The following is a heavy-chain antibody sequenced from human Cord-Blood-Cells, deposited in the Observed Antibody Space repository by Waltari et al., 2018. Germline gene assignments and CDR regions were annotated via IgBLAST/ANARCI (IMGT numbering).Heavy chain of an antibody. CDR3: AKDCI. CDR1: GFTFSIYG. CDR2: I. J-gene: IGHJ3*02. V-gene: IGHV3-30*18. Sequence: QVQLVESGGGVVQPGRSLRLSCAGSGFTFSIYGMHWVRQAPGKGLEWVAVIYYADSVKGRFTISRDKSKNTRYLQMNSLRAEDTAVYYCAKDCIWGQGTMVTVSS.